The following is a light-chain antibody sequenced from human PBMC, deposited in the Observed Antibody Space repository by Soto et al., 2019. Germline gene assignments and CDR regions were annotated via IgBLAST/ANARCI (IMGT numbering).Light chain of an antibody. J-gene: IGKJ1*01. Sequence: EIVLTQSPATLSFSPGERATLSCRASQSVSSYLAWYQHKPGQAPRLLIYDASKRATGIPASFSGSGSGTDFTLTISSLEPEDFAVYYCQQRSNWPPTWTFGQGTKVEVK. CDR2: DAS. CDR3: QQRSNWPPTWT. CDR1: QSVSSY. V-gene: IGKV3-11*01.